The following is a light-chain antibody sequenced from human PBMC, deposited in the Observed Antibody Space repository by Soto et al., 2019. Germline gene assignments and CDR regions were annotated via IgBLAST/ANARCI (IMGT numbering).Light chain of an antibody. CDR3: SSYTSSSTLYV. V-gene: IGLV2-14*01. CDR2: DVS. CDR1: SSDVGDYNY. Sequence: QSALPQPASVSASPGQSITISCTGTSSDVGDYNYVSWYQQHPGKAPKLMIYDVSNRPSGVSNRFSGSKSGNTASLTISGLQAEDEADYYCSSYTSSSTLYVFGTGTKLTVL. J-gene: IGLJ1*01.